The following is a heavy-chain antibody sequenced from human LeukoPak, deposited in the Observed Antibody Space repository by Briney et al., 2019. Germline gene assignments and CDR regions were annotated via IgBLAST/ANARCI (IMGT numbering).Heavy chain of an antibody. CDR3: ARAGIVVVPAASMDV. Sequence: ASVKVSCKASGYTFTSYDINWVRQATGQGLEWMGWMNPNSGNTGYAQKFQGRVTMTRNTSISTAYMELSSLRSEDTAAYYCARAGIVVVPAASMDVWGQGTTVTVSS. CDR2: MNPNSGNT. D-gene: IGHD2-2*01. V-gene: IGHV1-8*01. J-gene: IGHJ6*02. CDR1: GYTFTSYD.